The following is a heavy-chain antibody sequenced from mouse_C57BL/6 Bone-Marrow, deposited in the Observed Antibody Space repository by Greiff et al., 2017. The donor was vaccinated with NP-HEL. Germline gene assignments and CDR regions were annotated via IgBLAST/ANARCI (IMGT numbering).Heavy chain of an antibody. V-gene: IGHV1-81*01. J-gene: IGHJ3*01. Sequence: QVQLQQSGAELARPGASVKLSCKASGYTFTSYGISWVKQRTGQGLEWIGEIYPRSSNTYYNEKFKGKATLTADKSSSTAYMELRSLTSEDSAVYFCARWDDFRPFAYWGQGTLVTVSA. CDR2: IYPRSSNT. CDR1: GYTFTSYG. CDR3: ARWDDFRPFAY. D-gene: IGHD2-4*01.